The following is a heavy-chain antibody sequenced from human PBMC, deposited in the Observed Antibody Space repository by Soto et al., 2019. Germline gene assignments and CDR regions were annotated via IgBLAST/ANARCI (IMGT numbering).Heavy chain of an antibody. V-gene: IGHV3-30*18. CDR1: GVTFKNSG. J-gene: IGHJ6*02. CDR2: ISYDGDNK. CDR3: VKKTMGSAAHTGALDV. D-gene: IGHD2-15*01. Sequence: XGSLRLPCTPSGVTFKNSGMHWVRQAPGKGLEWVALISYDGDNKYYTDSARGRFTVSRDNFKNTLFLQMDSLRPEDTAVDYCVKKTMGSAAHTGALDVSGQGTTVTVSS.